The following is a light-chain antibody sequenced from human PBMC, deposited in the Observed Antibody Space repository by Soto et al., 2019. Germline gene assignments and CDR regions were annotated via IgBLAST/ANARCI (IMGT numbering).Light chain of an antibody. Sequence: DIQLTQSPSFLSASVGDRVTITCRASQGISSYLAWYQQKPGKAPKLLIYAASTLQSGVPSRFSGSGSAPEFTLTFSSLQPEDFATYYCQQLNSYPNTFGHGTKVDI. CDR3: QQLNSYPNT. V-gene: IGKV1-9*01. J-gene: IGKJ3*01. CDR1: QGISSY. CDR2: AAS.